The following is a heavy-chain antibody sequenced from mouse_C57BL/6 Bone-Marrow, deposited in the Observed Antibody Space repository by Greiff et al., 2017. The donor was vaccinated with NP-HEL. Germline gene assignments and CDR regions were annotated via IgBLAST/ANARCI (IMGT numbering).Heavy chain of an antibody. Sequence: VQLQQSGPVLVKPGASVKMSCKASGYTFTDYYMNWVKQSHGKSLEWIGVINPYNGGTSYNQKFKGKATLTVDKSSSTAYMELNSLTSEDSAVYYCAREGVLLPAWFAYWGQGTLVTVSA. CDR3: AREGVLLPAWFAY. J-gene: IGHJ3*01. CDR1: GYTFTDYY. V-gene: IGHV1-19*01. D-gene: IGHD2-3*01. CDR2: INPYNGGT.